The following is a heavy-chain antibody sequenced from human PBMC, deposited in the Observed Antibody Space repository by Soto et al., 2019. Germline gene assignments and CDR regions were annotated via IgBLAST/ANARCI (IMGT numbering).Heavy chain of an antibody. J-gene: IGHJ3*02. CDR3: ARGSLGCDAFDI. CDR2: INHSGST. D-gene: IGHD7-27*01. V-gene: IGHV4-34*01. Sequence: SETLSLTCAVYGGSFSGYYWSWIRQPPGKGLEWIGEINHSGSTNYNPSLKSRVTISVDTSKNQFSLKLSSVTAADTAVYYCARGSLGCDAFDIWGQGTMVTVSS. CDR1: GGSFSGYY.